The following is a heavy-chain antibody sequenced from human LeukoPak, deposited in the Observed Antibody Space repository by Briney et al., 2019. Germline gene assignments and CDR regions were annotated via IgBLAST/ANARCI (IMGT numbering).Heavy chain of an antibody. D-gene: IGHD6-13*01. Sequence: SQTLSLTCTVSGGSISSGDYYWSWIRQPPGKGLEWIGYIYYSGSTYYNPSLKSRVTISVDTSKNQFSLKLSSVTAADTAVYYCASTHESSWYGTDWGQGTLVTVSS. CDR3: ASTHESSWYGTD. CDR2: IYYSGST. J-gene: IGHJ4*02. V-gene: IGHV4-30-4*01. CDR1: GGSISSGDYY.